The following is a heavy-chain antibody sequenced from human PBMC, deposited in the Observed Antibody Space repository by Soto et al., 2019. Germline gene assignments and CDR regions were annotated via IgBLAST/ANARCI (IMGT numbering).Heavy chain of an antibody. CDR1: GYTFTGYY. V-gene: IGHV1-2*02. Sequence: ASVWVSCKTSGYTFTGYYMHWVRQAPGQGLEWMGWINPNSGGTNYAQKFQGRVTMTRDTYISPAYMELSRLRSDDTAVYYCARDRGSQWGLRMSGAFDIWGQGTMVNVS. J-gene: IGHJ3*02. D-gene: IGHD1-26*01. CDR3: ARDRGSQWGLRMSGAFDI. CDR2: INPNSGGT.